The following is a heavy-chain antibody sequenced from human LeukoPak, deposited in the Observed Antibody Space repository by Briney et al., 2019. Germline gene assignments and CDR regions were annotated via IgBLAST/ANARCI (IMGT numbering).Heavy chain of an antibody. Sequence: GGSLRLSCAASGFTFSSYAMRWVRQAPGKGLEWVAVISYGGSNKYYADSVKGRFTISRDNSKNTLYLQMNSLRAEDTAVYYCVRDHISMDPYCSSTSCYYYYYYYMDVWGKGTTGPVSS. V-gene: IGHV3-30-3*01. J-gene: IGHJ6*03. D-gene: IGHD2-2*01. CDR1: GFTFSSYA. CDR3: VRDHISMDPYCSSTSCYYYYYYYMDV. CDR2: ISYGGSNK.